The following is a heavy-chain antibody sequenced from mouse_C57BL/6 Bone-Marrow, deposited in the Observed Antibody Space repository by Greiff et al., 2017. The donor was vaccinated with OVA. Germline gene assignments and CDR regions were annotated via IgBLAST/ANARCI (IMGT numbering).Heavy chain of an antibody. CDR1: GYTFPDHT. J-gene: IGHJ4*01. V-gene: IGHV1-78*01. CDR2: IYPSDGST. Sequence: VKLMESDAELVKPGASVKISCTVSGYTFPDHTIPWMQQRPEQGLEWIGSIYPSDGSTKYNEKFKGKATLTADKSSSTAYMQLNSLTSEDSAVYFCARRKGYAMDYWGQGTTVTVSP. CDR3: ARRKGYAMDY.